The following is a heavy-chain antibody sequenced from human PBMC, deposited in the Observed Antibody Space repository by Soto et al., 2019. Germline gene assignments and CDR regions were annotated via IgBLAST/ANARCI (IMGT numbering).Heavy chain of an antibody. J-gene: IGHJ3*02. CDR1: GFTFSSYS. CDR2: ISSSSYI. V-gene: IGHV3-21*01. Sequence: SLRLSCAASGFTFSSYSMNWVRQAPGEGLEWVSSISSSSYIYYADSVKGRFTISRDNAKNSLYLQMNSLRAEDTAVYYCASSRDRMIGDAFDMWGQGIMDTVSS. D-gene: IGHD3-22*01. CDR3: ASSRDRMIGDAFDM.